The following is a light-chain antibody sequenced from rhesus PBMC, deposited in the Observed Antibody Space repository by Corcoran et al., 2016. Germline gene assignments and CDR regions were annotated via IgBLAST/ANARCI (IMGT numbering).Light chain of an antibody. V-gene: IGKV3-10*01. Sequence: QVILTQSPATLSLSPGERATLSCRASQSVSSYLAWYQQKPGQAPRLLIYGASRRATGIPARFSGSGSGTDFTRTISSLEPVDVGVYHCYQHSSGYSFGQGTKVEIK. CDR3: YQHSSGYS. CDR2: GAS. J-gene: IGKJ2*01. CDR1: QSVSSY.